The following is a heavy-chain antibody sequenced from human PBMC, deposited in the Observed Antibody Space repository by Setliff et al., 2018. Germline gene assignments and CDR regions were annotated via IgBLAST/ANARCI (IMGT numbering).Heavy chain of an antibody. CDR1: GGSISSGGFY. J-gene: IGHJ3*02. V-gene: IGHV4-61*09. CDR2: FHTGGAT. Sequence: SETLSLTCSVSGGSISSGGFYWSRIRQSAGRGLEWIGHFHTGGATDYNLSLKSRVTISLDSSKNQFSLRLSSVTAADAAVYFCARGKLRLGQLSLFYGFDIWGQGTMVTVSS. D-gene: IGHD3-16*02. CDR3: ARGKLRLGQLSLFYGFDI.